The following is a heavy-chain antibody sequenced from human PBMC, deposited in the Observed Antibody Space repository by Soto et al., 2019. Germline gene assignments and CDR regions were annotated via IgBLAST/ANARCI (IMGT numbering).Heavy chain of an antibody. Sequence: SETLSLTCAVYGGSFSGYYWSWIRQPPGKGLEWIGEINHSGSTNYNPSLKSRVTISVDTSKNQFSLKLSSVTAADTAVYYCARGGITIFGVVTNDYWGQGTLVTVSS. D-gene: IGHD3-3*01. CDR3: ARGGITIFGVVTNDY. V-gene: IGHV4-34*01. J-gene: IGHJ4*02. CDR2: INHSGST. CDR1: GGSFSGYY.